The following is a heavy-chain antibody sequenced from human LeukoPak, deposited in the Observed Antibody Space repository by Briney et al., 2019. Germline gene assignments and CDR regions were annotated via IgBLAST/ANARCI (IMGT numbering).Heavy chain of an antibody. V-gene: IGHV3-23*01. D-gene: IGHD2/OR15-2a*01. Sequence: GGSLTLSCAASGFTFSNYAMSWVRQAPGKGLEWVSAFSGSGGSTYYADSVKGRFTISRDNSKNTLYLQMNSLRAEDTAVYFCATSGLSRFGFWGQGTLVTVSS. CDR2: FSGSGGST. J-gene: IGHJ4*02. CDR1: GFTFSNYA. CDR3: ATSGLSRFGF.